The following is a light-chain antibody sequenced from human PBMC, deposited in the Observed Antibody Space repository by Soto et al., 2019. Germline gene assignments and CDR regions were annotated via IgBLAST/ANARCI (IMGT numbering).Light chain of an antibody. CDR1: SSDVGGYNY. CDR2: DVS. J-gene: IGLJ1*01. CDR3: SSYTSSSTLYV. Sequence: QSALTQPASVSGSPGQSITISCTGTSSDVGGYNYVSWYQHHPGKPPKLMIYDVSNRPSGVSNRFSGSKSGNTASLTISGLQAEDEAGYYCSSYTSSSTLYVFGTGTKVTVL. V-gene: IGLV2-14*03.